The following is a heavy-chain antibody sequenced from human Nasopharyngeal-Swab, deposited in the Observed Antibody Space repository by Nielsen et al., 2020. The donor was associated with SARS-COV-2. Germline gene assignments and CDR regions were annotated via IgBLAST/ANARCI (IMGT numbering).Heavy chain of an antibody. V-gene: IGHV1-18*01. CDR3: ARVSTTRNWFDP. D-gene: IGHD1-1*01. CDR1: GYTFTSYA. CDR2: ISAYNGHT. Sequence: ASVKVSCKASGYTFTSYAMHWARQAPGQRLEWMGWISAYNGHTNYAQKVQGRVTMTTDTSTSTAYMELRSLRADDTAVYYCARVSTTRNWFDPWGQGALVTVSS. J-gene: IGHJ5*02.